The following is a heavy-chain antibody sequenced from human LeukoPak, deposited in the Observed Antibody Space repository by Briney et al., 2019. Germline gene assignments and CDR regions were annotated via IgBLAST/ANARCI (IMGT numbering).Heavy chain of an antibody. CDR3: ASSIRGYFFDFDY. CDR1: GGSISGGGNF. J-gene: IGHJ4*02. CDR2: IYNSGST. V-gene: IGHV4-31*03. Sequence: SSETLSLTCSVSGGSISGGGNFWNWIRQHPGKGLEWIGYIYNSGSTYYNPSLKSRVTISADTSKNQFSLNLSSVTAADTAMYYCASSIRGYFFDFDYWGQGTLVTVSS. D-gene: IGHD3-22*01.